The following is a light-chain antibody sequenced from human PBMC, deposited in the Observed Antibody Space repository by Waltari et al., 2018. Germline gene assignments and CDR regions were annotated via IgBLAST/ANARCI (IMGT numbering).Light chain of an antibody. V-gene: IGKV4-1*01. J-gene: IGKJ4*01. Sequence: DIVMTQSPDSLAVSLGERATINCKPSQNLLYTSNNKNFLAWYQQRPGHPLKLLIYWASTRESGVPDRFRGNGSGTDFTLTITALQAEDVAVYYCQQYYSPPLTFGGGTKVEIK. CDR2: WAS. CDR3: QQYYSPPLT. CDR1: QNLLYTSNNKNF.